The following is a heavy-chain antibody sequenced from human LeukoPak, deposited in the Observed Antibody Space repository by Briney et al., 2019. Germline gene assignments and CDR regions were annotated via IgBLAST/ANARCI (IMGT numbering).Heavy chain of an antibody. D-gene: IGHD1-1*01. CDR2: ISSSGSTI. V-gene: IGHV3-11*01. CDR1: GFTFSDYY. J-gene: IGHJ4*02. Sequence: GGPLRLSCAAPGFTFSDYYMSWIRQAPGKGLGWVSYISSSGSTIYYANCVKGRFTIPRDNAKNPLYLQRNSLRAEDTAVYYCERDQLGEFDYWGQGALVTVSS. CDR3: ERDQLGEFDY.